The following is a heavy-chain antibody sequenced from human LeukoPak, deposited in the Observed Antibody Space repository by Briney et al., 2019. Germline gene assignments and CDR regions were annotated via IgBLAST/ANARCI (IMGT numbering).Heavy chain of an antibody. CDR3: ARVSAAMALFDY. CDR1: GGTFSSYA. D-gene: IGHD5-18*01. CDR2: IIPIFGTA. V-gene: IGHV1-69*05. Sequence: GASVKVSCKASGGTFSSYAISWVRQAPGQGLEWMGGIIPIFGTANYAQKFRGRVTITTDEPTSTAYMELSSLRSEDTAVYYCARVSAAMALFDYWGQGTLVTVSS. J-gene: IGHJ4*02.